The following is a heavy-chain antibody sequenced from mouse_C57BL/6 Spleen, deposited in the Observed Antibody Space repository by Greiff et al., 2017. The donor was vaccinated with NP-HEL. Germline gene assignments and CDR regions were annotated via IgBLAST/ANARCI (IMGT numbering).Heavy chain of an antibody. CDR2: IYPGDGDT. Sequence: QVQLQQSGPELVKPGASVKISCKASGYAFSSSWMNWVKQRPGKGLEWIGRIYPGDGDTNYNGKFKGKATLTADKSSSTAYMQLSSLTSEDSAVYFCARYRDDAMDYWGQGTSVTVSS. D-gene: IGHD3-3*01. CDR1: GYAFSSSW. V-gene: IGHV1-82*01. CDR3: ARYRDDAMDY. J-gene: IGHJ4*01.